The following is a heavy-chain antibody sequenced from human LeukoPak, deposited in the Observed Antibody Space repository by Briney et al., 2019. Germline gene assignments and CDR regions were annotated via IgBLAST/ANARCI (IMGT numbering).Heavy chain of an antibody. V-gene: IGHV4-31*03. J-gene: IGHJ4*02. CDR2: IYYSGST. D-gene: IGHD2-15*01. CDR3: AREPRLYCSRGSCYGGAIDH. CDR1: GGSISSGGYY. Sequence: PSETLSLTCTVSGGSISSGGYYRSWIRQHPGKGLEWIGYIYYSGSTYYNPSLKSRVTISVDTSKNQFSLKLSSVTAADTAVYYCAREPRLYCSRGSCYGGAIDHWGQGTLVTVSS.